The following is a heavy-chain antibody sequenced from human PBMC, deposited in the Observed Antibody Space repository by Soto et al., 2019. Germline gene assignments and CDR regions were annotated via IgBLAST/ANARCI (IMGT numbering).Heavy chain of an antibody. CDR1: GYTFTSYG. Sequence: ASVKVSCKASGYTFTSYGISWVRQAPGQGLEWMGWVSAYNGNTNYAQKLQGRVTMTTDTSTSTAYMELRSLRSDDTAVYYCARDIATITTLSFDPWGQGTLVTVSS. CDR3: ARDIATITTLSFDP. J-gene: IGHJ5*02. D-gene: IGHD3-22*01. CDR2: VSAYNGNT. V-gene: IGHV1-18*01.